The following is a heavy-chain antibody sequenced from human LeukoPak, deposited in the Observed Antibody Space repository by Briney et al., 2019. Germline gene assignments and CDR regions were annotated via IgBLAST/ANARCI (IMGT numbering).Heavy chain of an antibody. J-gene: IGHJ4*02. Sequence: GGSLRLSCAASGFTFNRYWMHWVRHAPGEGPVWVAHILNDGGSTSYADSVKGRFTISRDNAKNTLSLQMNSLRAEDTAVYYCARDGSGSALDYWGQGTLVTVSS. CDR3: ARDGSGSALDY. V-gene: IGHV3-74*01. CDR2: ILNDGGST. CDR1: GFTFNRYW. D-gene: IGHD1-26*01.